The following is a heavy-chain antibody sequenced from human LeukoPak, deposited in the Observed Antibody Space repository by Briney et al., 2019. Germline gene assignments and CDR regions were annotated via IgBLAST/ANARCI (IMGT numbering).Heavy chain of an antibody. CDR1: GFTFSNYW. CDR2: IKGDGSHT. Sequence: GGSLRLSCAASGFTFSNYWMHWVRQAPGKGLVWVSRIKGDGSHTIYADSVKGRFTISRDNAKNTLYLHMKSLRAEDTAVYYCVRDWDHFDFDSWGQGTLVTVSS. J-gene: IGHJ5*01. D-gene: IGHD3-9*01. V-gene: IGHV3-74*01. CDR3: VRDWDHFDFDS.